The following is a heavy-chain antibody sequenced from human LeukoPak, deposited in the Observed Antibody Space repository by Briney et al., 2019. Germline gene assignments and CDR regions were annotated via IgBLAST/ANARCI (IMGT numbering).Heavy chain of an antibody. Sequence: GGSLRLSCAVSGFTVSSIYMSWVRQAPGKGLEWVSFIYSDGNTYYADSVKGRFTLSRDSSRNTLYLQMNSLRAEDTAVYYCARDGGYDFWSGYYQDYWGQGTLVTVSS. CDR2: IYSDGNT. CDR3: ARDGGYDFWSGYYQDY. D-gene: IGHD3-3*01. V-gene: IGHV3-53*05. J-gene: IGHJ4*02. CDR1: GFTVSSIY.